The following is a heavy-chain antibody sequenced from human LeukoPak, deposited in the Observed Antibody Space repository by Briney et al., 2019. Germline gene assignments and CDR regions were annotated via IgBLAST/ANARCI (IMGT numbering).Heavy chain of an antibody. CDR3: AKNGGPHGMDV. CDR1: GFTFSSTW. CDR2: IEHDGSET. J-gene: IGHJ6*02. D-gene: IGHD3-16*01. V-gene: IGHV3-7*02. Sequence: PGGSLRLSCAASGFTFSSTWMSWVRQAPGKGLEWVANIEHDGSETNYVDSVKGRFTISRDNAKNSLHLQMNSLRVEDTAVYYCAKNGGPHGMDVWGQGTTVTVSS.